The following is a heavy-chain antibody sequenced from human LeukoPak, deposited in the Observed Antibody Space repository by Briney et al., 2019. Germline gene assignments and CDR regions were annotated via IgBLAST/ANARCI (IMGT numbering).Heavy chain of an antibody. V-gene: IGHV4-34*01. J-gene: IGHJ3*02. CDR1: GGSFSGYY. CDR3: ARDRMATTNAFDI. D-gene: IGHD5-12*01. Sequence: PSETLSLTCAVYGGSFSGYYWSWIRQPPGKGLEWIGEINHSGSTNYNPSLKSRVTISVDTSKNQFSLKLSSVTAADTAVYYCARDRMATTNAFDIWGQGTMVTVSS. CDR2: INHSGST.